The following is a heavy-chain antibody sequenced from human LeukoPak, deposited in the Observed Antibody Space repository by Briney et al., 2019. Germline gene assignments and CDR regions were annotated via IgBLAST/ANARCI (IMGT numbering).Heavy chain of an antibody. CDR2: ISAYNGNT. Sequence: GASVKVSCKASGYTFTSYGISWVRQAPGQGLEWMGWISAYNGNTNYAQKLQGRVTMTRNTSISTAYMELSSLRSEDTAVYYCARGPHVRSSRPLDYWGQGTLVTVSS. CDR3: ARGPHVRSSRPLDY. CDR1: GYTFTSYG. V-gene: IGHV1-18*01. D-gene: IGHD6-13*01. J-gene: IGHJ4*02.